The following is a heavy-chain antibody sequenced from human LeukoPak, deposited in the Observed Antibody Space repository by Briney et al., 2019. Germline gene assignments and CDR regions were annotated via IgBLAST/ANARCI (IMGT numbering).Heavy chain of an antibody. Sequence: SETLSLTCTVSGYSISSGYYWGWIRQPPGKGLEWIGSIYHIGSTYYNPSLKGRVTISVDTSKNPFSLKLSSVTAADTAVYYCASGIVVVPAAHFDYWGQGTLVTVSS. CDR3: ASGIVVVPAAHFDY. CDR2: IYHIGST. J-gene: IGHJ4*02. CDR1: GYSISSGYY. D-gene: IGHD2-2*01. V-gene: IGHV4-38-2*02.